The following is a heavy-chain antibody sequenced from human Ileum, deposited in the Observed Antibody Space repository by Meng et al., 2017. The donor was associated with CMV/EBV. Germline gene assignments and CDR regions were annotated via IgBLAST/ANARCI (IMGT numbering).Heavy chain of an antibody. CDR3: VPYSPPLRYFEY. Sequence: VWVVELWGLLVQRVGSLTLSCVASGFTFRTYALTWVRQAPGKGLGLVSTIGTGADTYYADSVKGRFTISRDSSKNILYLQMHSLRAEDTAIYYCVPYSPPLRYFEYWGPGTLVTVSS. CDR2: IGTGADT. D-gene: IGHD4-17*01. V-gene: IGHV3-23*04. J-gene: IGHJ4*02. CDR1: GFTFRTYA.